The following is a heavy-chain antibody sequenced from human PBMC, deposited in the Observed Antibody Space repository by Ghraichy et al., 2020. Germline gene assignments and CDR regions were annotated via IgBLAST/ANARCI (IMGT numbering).Heavy chain of an antibody. V-gene: IGHV3-30*18. D-gene: IGHD3-22*01. CDR2: ISYDGSNK. CDR1: GFTFNNYA. Sequence: GGSLRLSCASSGFTFNNYAMHWVRQAPGKGLEWVAVISYDGSNKYYADSVKGRFTISRDNSKNTLYLQMNSLRAEDTDVYYCAKMGGLYYYDSSGYFYDYWGQGTLVTVSS. CDR3: AKMGGLYYYDSSGYFYDY. J-gene: IGHJ4*02.